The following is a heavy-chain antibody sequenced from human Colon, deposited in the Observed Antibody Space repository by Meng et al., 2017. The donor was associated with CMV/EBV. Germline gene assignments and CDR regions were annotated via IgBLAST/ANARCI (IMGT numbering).Heavy chain of an antibody. V-gene: IGHV5-51*01. CDR1: GNRFSNYW. D-gene: IGHD2/OR15-2a*01. CDR3: VRREYFGTESGN. Sequence: GESLKISCQVSGNRFSNYWIGWVRQMPGKGLDWMAIIYPGDSDAVHNPSFQGRVTISADKSIGTAYLQWSSLRASDTAMYYCVRREYFGTESGNWGRGTMVTVSS. J-gene: IGHJ4*02. CDR2: IYPGDSDA.